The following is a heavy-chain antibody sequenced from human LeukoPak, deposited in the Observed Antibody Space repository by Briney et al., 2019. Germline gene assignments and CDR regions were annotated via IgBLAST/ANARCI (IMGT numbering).Heavy chain of an antibody. D-gene: IGHD2-2*01. CDR1: GYSISSGYY. V-gene: IGHV4-38-2*01. CDR2: IYQNGST. Sequence: PSETLSLTCAVSGYSISSGYYWGWIRQPPGKGLEWIGNIYQNGSTFHNPSLKSRATISLDTSKNQFSLKLRSVTAADTAVYYCAREVGYCSRTSCLDWFDPWGQGTLVTVSS. J-gene: IGHJ5*02. CDR3: AREVGYCSRTSCLDWFDP.